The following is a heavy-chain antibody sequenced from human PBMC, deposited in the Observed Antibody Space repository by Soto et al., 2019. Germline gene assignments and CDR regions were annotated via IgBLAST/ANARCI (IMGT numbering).Heavy chain of an antibody. Sequence: QVQLVESGGDLVKPGGSLRLSCAASGYTFSDYYLSWIRQAPGKGLEWISYIDTSSTKIYYADSVKRRFTISRDNGKNSLFLEMNSLRVEDTAVYFCASHYDLWSGYLSPVDYWGQGTLVTVSS. CDR2: IDTSSTKI. D-gene: IGHD3-3*01. CDR1: GYTFSDYY. V-gene: IGHV3-11*01. J-gene: IGHJ4*02. CDR3: ASHYDLWSGYLSPVDY.